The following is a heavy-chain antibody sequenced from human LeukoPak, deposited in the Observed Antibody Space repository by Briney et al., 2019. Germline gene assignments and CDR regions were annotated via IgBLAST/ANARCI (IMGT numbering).Heavy chain of an antibody. D-gene: IGHD2-15*01. CDR3: AKEGVVVAAGFYFDY. J-gene: IGHJ4*02. CDR1: GFTFSSYG. V-gene: IGHV3-30*18. CDR2: ISYDGSNK. Sequence: GGSLRLSCAASGFTFSSYGMHWVRQAPGKGLKWVAVISYDGSNKYYADSVKGRFTISRDNSKNTLYLQMNSLRAEDTAVYYCAKEGVVVAAGFYFDYWGQGTLVTVSS.